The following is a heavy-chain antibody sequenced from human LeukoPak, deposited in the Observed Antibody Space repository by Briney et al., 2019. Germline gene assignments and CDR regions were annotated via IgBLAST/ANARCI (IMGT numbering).Heavy chain of an antibody. CDR3: ASGPTYYYGSGSYYPPDY. CDR1: GYTFTSYD. Sequence: SVKVSCKASGYTFTSYDISWVRQAPGQGLEWMGGIIPIFGTANYAQKFQGRVTITADESTSTAYMELSSLRSEDTAVYYCASGPTYYYGSGSYYPPDYWGQGTLVTVSS. J-gene: IGHJ4*02. D-gene: IGHD3-10*01. CDR2: IIPIFGTA. V-gene: IGHV1-69*13.